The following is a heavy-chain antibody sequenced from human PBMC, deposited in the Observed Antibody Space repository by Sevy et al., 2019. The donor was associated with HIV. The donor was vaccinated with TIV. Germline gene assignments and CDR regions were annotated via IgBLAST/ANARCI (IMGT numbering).Heavy chain of an antibody. D-gene: IGHD6-13*01. CDR2: LKQDGSVK. CDR3: ARALAAAVNY. J-gene: IGHJ4*02. Sequence: GGSLRLSCAASGFTFSSYWMHWVRQAPGKGLEWVANLKQDGSVKYYVDSVKGRSTISRDNAKNSLYLQMNSLRAEDTAVYDCARALAAAVNYWGQGTLVTVSS. V-gene: IGHV3-7*01. CDR1: GFTFSSYW.